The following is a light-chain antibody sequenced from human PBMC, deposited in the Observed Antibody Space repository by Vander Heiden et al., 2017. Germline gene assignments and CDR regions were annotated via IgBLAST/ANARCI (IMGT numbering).Light chain of an antibody. CDR1: RRINNY. V-gene: IGKV3-11*01. Sequence: PGERATLSCWASRRINNYLAWYQQKSGKAPRLLIYYASTRATGIPARFSGGRSGTDFSLTISSLEPEDYSVYYCQQRYNWPPVTFGPGTKVDIK. J-gene: IGKJ3*01. CDR3: QQRYNWPPVT. CDR2: YAS.